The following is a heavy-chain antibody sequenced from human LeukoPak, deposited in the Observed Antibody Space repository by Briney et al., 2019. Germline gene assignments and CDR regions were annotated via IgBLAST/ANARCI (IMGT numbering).Heavy chain of an antibody. CDR1: GFTFSSYA. V-gene: IGHV3-23*01. CDR3: AKGGYCSGGTCYPPPFDI. CDR2: ISDSGFST. Sequence: GGSLRLSCAASGFTFSSYAMSWVRQAPGKGLEWVSGISDSGFSTYYADSVKGRFTISRDNSKNTLYLLMNSLRAEDTAMYYCAKGGYCSGGTCYPPPFDIWGQGTMVTVSS. D-gene: IGHD2-15*01. J-gene: IGHJ3*02.